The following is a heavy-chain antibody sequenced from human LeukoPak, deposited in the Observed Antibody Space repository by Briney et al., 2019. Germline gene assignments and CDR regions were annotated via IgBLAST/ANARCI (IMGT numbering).Heavy chain of an antibody. V-gene: IGHV4-39*07. CDR2: IYYSGST. J-gene: IGHJ4*02. CDR3: ARGNHYYDSSGYSY. CDR1: GGSISSSSYY. Sequence: NPSETLSLTCTVSGGSISSSSYYWGWIRQPPGKGLEWIGSIYYSGSTYYNPSLKSRVTISVDTSKNQFSLKLSSVTAADTAVYYCARGNHYYDSSGYSYWGQGTLVTVSS. D-gene: IGHD3-22*01.